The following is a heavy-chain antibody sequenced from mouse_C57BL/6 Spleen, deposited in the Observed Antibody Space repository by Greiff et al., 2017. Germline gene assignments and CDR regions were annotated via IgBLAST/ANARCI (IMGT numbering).Heavy chain of an antibody. D-gene: IGHD1-1*01. V-gene: IGHV5-9-1*02. Sequence: DVQLVESGGGLVKPGGSLKLSCAASGFTFSSYAMSWVRQTPENRLEWVAYISSGGDYIYYADTVKGRFTITRDNARNTQYLQMSSLKSENTAMYDFTREDYDGSSYAMDYWGQGTTVTVSS. CDR3: TREDYDGSSYAMDY. CDR2: ISSGGDYI. J-gene: IGHJ4*01. CDR1: GFTFSSYA.